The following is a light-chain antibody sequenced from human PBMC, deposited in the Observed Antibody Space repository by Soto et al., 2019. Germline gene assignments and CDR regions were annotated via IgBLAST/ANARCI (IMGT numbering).Light chain of an antibody. CDR1: SSNIVAGYD. V-gene: IGLV1-40*01. CDR3: QSYDSRLSGYV. Sequence: QSALTQPPSVSGAPGQRVTISCTGSSSNIVAGYDVHWYQQLPGTAPKLLIYGNSNRPSGVPDRFSGSKSGTSASLAITGLQAEDEADYYCQSYDSRLSGYVFGTGTKLTVL. J-gene: IGLJ1*01. CDR2: GNS.